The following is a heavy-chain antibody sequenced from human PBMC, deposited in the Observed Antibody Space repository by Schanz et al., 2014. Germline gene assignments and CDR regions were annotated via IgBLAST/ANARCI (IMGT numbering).Heavy chain of an antibody. V-gene: IGHV3-21*04. CDR3: ARDGGRDGYNLAFDV. J-gene: IGHJ3*01. CDR2: IGRRGQVI. Sequence: VQLVESGGGVVQPGRSLRLSCAVSGFPFSYYTMNWVRQAPGKGPEWVACIGRRGQVIYYADSMEGRFTISRDNAQNSLFLQMNSLRVEDTAVYFCARDGGRDGYNLAFDVWGQGTLVTVSS. D-gene: IGHD5-12*01. CDR1: GFPFSYYT.